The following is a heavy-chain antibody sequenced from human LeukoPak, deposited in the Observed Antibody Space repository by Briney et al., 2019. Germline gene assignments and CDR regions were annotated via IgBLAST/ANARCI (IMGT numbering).Heavy chain of an antibody. J-gene: IGHJ4*02. Sequence: SETLYLTCTVSGGSISSSSYYWGWIRQPPGKGLEYIGSVDYSGTTHYNPSLESRVTISGDTSKNQFSLKLSSVTTADAAVYYCARLGDGYTIPYYFDYWGQGTLVTVSS. CDR3: ARLGDGYTIPYYFDY. V-gene: IGHV4-39*01. D-gene: IGHD5-24*01. CDR1: GGSISSSSYY. CDR2: VDYSGTT.